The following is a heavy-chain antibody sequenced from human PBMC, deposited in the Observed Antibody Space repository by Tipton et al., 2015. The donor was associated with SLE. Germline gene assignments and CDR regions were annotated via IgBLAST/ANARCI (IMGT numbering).Heavy chain of an antibody. CDR3: AKELSSTSRGSFDD. CDR1: GFTFSSYA. V-gene: IGHV3-23*01. D-gene: IGHD1-26*01. CDR2: IVGGGTRT. J-gene: IGHJ4*02. Sequence: SLRLSCAASGFTFSSYAMNWVRQAPGKGLEWVSGIVGGGTRTFYSDSVKGRFIVSRDNFKNTLHLQMTSLRTEDTAVYYCAKELSSTSRGSFDDWGQGTPVSVSS.